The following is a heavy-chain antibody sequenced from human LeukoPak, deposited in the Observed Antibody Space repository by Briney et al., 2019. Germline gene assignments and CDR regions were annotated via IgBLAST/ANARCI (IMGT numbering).Heavy chain of an antibody. V-gene: IGHV3-7*01. CDR2: IKEDVSVK. CDR3: ATEGSDGRGSFGWFDS. D-gene: IGHD3-10*01. Sequence: AGSLRLSCVVSGFTFSDYWMTWVRQAPGKGLEWVSNIKEDVSVKYYVDSVKGRFTISRDNAKSSLYLQLNSLRVEDTAVYYCATEGSDGRGSFGWFDSWGEGTLVTVCS. J-gene: IGHJ5*01. CDR1: GFTFSDYW.